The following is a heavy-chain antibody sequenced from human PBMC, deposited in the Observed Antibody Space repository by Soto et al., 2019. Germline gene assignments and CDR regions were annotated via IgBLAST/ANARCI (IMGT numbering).Heavy chain of an antibody. CDR1: GFSVNSKY. CDR2: IQSGGST. J-gene: IGHJ6*04. V-gene: IGHV3-66*01. Sequence: EVQLVESGGDLVQPGGSLRLSCAASGFSVNSKYMSWVRQAPGKGLEWVSLIQSGGSTYYAGSVKGRFTISRDFSENTLFLQMNSLRVEDTAVYYCTRDDVYCNGVRCYGVPMDVSGKGTTVTVSA. D-gene: IGHD2-15*01. CDR3: TRDDVYCNGVRCYGVPMDV.